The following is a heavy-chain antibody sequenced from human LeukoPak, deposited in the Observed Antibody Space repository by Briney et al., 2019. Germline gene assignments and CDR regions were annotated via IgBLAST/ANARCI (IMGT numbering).Heavy chain of an antibody. V-gene: IGHV3-48*03. J-gene: IGHJ4*02. CDR1: GFTFSSYE. Sequence: GGFLRLSCAASGFTFSSYEMNWVRQAPGKGLEWVSYISSSGSTIYYGDSVKGRFTISRDNAKNSLYLQMNSLRAEDTAVYYCLVWFGELSEFDYWGQGTLVTVSS. CDR3: LVWFGELSEFDY. CDR2: ISSSGSTI. D-gene: IGHD3-10*01.